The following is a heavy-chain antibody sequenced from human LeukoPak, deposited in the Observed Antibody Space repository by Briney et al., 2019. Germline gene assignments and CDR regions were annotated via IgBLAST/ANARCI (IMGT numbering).Heavy chain of an antibody. CDR3: TTSGNDYGDYFDY. Sequence: PGGSLRLSCAASGFTFNNYAMSWVRQAPGKGLEWVSAISGSGGSTYYADSVKGRFTISRDISKNTLYLQMNSLKTEDTAVYYCTTSGNDYGDYFDYWGQGTLVTVSS. CDR2: ISGSGGST. V-gene: IGHV3-23*01. CDR1: GFTFNNYA. D-gene: IGHD4-17*01. J-gene: IGHJ4*02.